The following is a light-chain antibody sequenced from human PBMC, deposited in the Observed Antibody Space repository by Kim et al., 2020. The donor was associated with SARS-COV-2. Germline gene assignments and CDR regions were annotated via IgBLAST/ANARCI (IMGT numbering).Light chain of an antibody. V-gene: IGLV2-14*03. CDR3: SSYTSSSTWV. CDR2: DVS. CDR1: SSDVGGYND. J-gene: IGLJ3*02. Sequence: GQSNTNSCTGTSSDVGGYNDVSWYQQHPGKAPKLMIYDVSNRPSGVSNRFSGSKSGNTASLTISGLQAEDEADYYCSSYTSSSTWVFGGGTQLTVL.